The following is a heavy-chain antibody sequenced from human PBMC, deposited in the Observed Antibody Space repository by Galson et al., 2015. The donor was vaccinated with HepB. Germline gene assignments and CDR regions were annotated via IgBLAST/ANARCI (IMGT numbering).Heavy chain of an antibody. CDR2: ISPNKKYK. J-gene: IGHJ4*02. Sequence: SLIPSYAGSGGRGGSSRRHWVRQGPLAPLVWGAVISPNKKYKEYAHSVKGRFTISRDNSKTTVYLQMNSLRPEDTAIYYCAKDPSRLLVAGRLDSWGPGTLVTVSS. V-gene: IGHV3-30*18. CDR1: GGRGGSSR. D-gene: IGHD6-19*01. CDR3: AKDPSRLLVAGRLDS.